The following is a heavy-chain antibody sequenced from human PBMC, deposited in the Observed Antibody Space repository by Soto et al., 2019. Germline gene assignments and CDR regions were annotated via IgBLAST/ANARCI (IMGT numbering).Heavy chain of an antibody. V-gene: IGHV4-59*08. D-gene: IGHD2-15*01. Sequence: QVQLQESGPGLVKPSETLSLTCTVSGGSISNYYWSWIRQPPGKGLEWLGYIHYSGTTNYNPSLKSRLTISVDTSKNQFSLRLNSVTAADTAVYYCARYAYCSGGICSFDFWGQGTLVTVSS. CDR1: GGSISNYY. CDR2: IHYSGTT. J-gene: IGHJ4*02. CDR3: ARYAYCSGGICSFDF.